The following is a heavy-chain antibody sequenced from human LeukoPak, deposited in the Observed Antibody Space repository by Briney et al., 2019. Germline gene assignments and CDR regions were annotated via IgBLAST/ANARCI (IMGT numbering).Heavy chain of an antibody. J-gene: IGHJ4*02. V-gene: IGHV3-9*01. CDR2: ITWNGNSI. CDR3: ALGSVYYYDRSSFHL. Sequence: PGGSLRLSCAASGFSFNGYTMHWVRHAPGKGLEWVSGITWNGNSIDYADSVKGRFTISRDNTRKTLYLQMNSLRAEDTALYYCALGSVYYYDRSSFHLWGRETLVSVS. D-gene: IGHD3-22*01. CDR1: GFSFNGYT.